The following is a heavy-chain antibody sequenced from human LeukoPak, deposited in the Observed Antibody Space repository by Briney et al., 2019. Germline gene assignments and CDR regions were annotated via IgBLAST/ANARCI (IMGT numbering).Heavy chain of an antibody. CDR2: INSDGSNR. Sequence: GGSLRLSCAASGFTFSSHWMHWVRQAPGKGLVWVSRINSDGSNRNYADSVKGRFIISRDNAKNTVYLQMNSLRVEDTAVYYCARPLGGAGSYDIWGQGTMVTVSS. D-gene: IGHD2-15*01. CDR3: ARPLGGAGSYDI. V-gene: IGHV3-74*01. J-gene: IGHJ3*02. CDR1: GFTFSSHW.